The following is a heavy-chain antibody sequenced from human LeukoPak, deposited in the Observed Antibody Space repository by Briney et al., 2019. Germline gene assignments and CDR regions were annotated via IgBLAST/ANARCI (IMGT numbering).Heavy chain of an antibody. CDR1: GFTFSSYW. J-gene: IGHJ3*02. CDR2: INGDGRNI. V-gene: IGHV3-74*01. D-gene: IGHD6-13*01. Sequence: GGSLRLSCVASGFTFSSYWMHLVRQDPRKGLVWVSRINGDGRNINYADSVRGRFTISRDNAKNTLYLQMNTLRVEDTAVYYCARDMDSSSWYGAFDIWGQGTMVTVSS. CDR3: ARDMDSSSWYGAFDI.